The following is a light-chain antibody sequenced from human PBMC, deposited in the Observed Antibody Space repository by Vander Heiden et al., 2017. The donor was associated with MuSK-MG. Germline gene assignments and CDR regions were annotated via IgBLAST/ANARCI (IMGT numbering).Light chain of an antibody. CDR2: DAS. CDR1: QDISNY. J-gene: IGKJ4*01. Sequence: DIQMPQSPSSLSASVGDRVTITCQASQDISNYLNCYQQKPGKAPKLLIDDASNVETGVPSRCSGRGSGTYVTFTSSRLQPEDIATYYCQQYEKLPPAFGGGTKVEIK. V-gene: IGKV1-33*01. CDR3: QQYEKLPPA.